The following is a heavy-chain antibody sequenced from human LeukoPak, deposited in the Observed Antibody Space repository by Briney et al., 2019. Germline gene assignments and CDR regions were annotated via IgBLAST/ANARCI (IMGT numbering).Heavy chain of an antibody. J-gene: IGHJ6*03. D-gene: IGHD6-13*01. CDR1: GGTFSSYA. Sequence: ASVKVSCRASGGTFSSYAISWVRQAPGQGLEWMGGIIPIFGTANYAQKFQGRVTITTDESTSTAYMELSSLRSEDTAVYYCAGDRGAAAGTGQGYYYYYMDVWGKGTTVTVSS. CDR2: IIPIFGTA. CDR3: AGDRGAAAGTGQGYYYYYMDV. V-gene: IGHV1-69*05.